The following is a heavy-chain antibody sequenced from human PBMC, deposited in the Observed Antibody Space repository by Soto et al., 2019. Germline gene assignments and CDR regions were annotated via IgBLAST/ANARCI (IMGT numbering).Heavy chain of an antibody. CDR3: AAVLYFYGSGSPIDY. J-gene: IGHJ4*02. CDR1: GFTFTSSA. D-gene: IGHD3-10*01. CDR2: IVVGSGNT. V-gene: IGHV1-58*01. Sequence: QMQLVQSGPEVKKPGTSVKVSCKASGFTFTSSAVQWVRQARGQRLEWIGWIVVGSGNTNYAQKFQERVTITRDMSTCTAYMELGSLRSEDTAVYYCAAVLYFYGSGSPIDYWGQGTLVTVSS.